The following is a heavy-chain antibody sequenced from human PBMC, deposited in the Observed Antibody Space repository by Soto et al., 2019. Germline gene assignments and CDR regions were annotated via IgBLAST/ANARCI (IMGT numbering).Heavy chain of an antibody. CDR3: ARDGTYGSGSDRIPRDS. Sequence: QVQLHQWGAGLLKPSETLSLTCAVSGGSFSGYFWSWIRQPPGQGLELIGEINHRGSTNYNPSLKSRVTISVDTSKHQASLQLISATAADTAVYYCARDGTYGSGSDRIPRDSWGHGTLCTVAS. CDR1: GGSFSGYF. D-gene: IGHD3-10*01. CDR2: INHRGST. V-gene: IGHV4-34*01. J-gene: IGHJ5*01.